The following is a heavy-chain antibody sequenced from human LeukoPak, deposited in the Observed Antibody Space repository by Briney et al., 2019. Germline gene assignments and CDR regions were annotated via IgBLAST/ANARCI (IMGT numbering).Heavy chain of an antibody. V-gene: IGHV4-34*01. CDR3: ARGKLTTNAFDI. CDR1: GGSFSGYY. D-gene: IGHD4-17*01. J-gene: IGHJ3*02. Sequence: SETLSLTCAVYGGSFSGYYWSWIRQPPGKGLEWIGEINHSGSTNYNPSLKSRVTISVDTSKNQFSLKLSSVTAADTAVYYCARGKLTTNAFDIWGQGTMVTVSS. CDR2: INHSGST.